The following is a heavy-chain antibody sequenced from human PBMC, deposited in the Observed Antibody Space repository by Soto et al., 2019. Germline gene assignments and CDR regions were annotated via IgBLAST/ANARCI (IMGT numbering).Heavy chain of an antibody. CDR3: ARETDYDILTGYWTYFDY. D-gene: IGHD3-9*01. CDR2: IIPIFGTA. CDR1: GGTFSSYA. V-gene: IGHV1-69*13. J-gene: IGHJ4*02. Sequence: ASVKVSCKASGGTFSSYAISWVRQAPGQGLEWMGGIIPIFGTANYAQKFQGRVTITADESTSTAYMELSSLRSEDTAVYYCARETDYDILTGYWTYFDYWGQGTLVTVSS.